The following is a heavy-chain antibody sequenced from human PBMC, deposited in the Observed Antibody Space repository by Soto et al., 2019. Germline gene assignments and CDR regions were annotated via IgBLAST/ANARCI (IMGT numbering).Heavy chain of an antibody. CDR3: ARERKQQLVRYYYYGMDF. D-gene: IGHD6-13*01. CDR1: GGSISSGGYY. J-gene: IGHJ6*02. Sequence: QVQLQESGPGLVKPSQTLSLTCTVSGGSISSGGYYWSWIRQHPGKGLEWIGYIYYSGSTYYNPSVKGRVTISLDTSKSQFCLKVSSVTAEDTAVYYLARERKQQLVRYYYYGMDFWGQGTTGTVSS. CDR2: IYYSGST. V-gene: IGHV4-31*03.